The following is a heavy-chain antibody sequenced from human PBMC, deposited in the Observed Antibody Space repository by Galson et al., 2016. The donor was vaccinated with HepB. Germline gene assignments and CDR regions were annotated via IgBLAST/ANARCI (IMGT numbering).Heavy chain of an antibody. J-gene: IGHJ6*02. CDR1: GFTFSSFA. Sequence: LRLSCAASGFTFSSFAMTWVRQAPGKGLEWVSSLSGSADKSFYADSLKGRFTISRDNFNNTVFLQMNSLRAEDTAVYYCARRPVSGAAGYYHGMDVWGQGTTVIVSS. CDR2: LSGSADKS. D-gene: IGHD6-25*01. V-gene: IGHV3-23*01. CDR3: ARRPVSGAAGYYHGMDV.